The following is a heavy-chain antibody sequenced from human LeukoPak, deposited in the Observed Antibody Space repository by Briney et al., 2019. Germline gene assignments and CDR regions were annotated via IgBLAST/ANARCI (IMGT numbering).Heavy chain of an antibody. CDR2: INHTGST. CDR1: GGSFRGYY. J-gene: IGHJ6*03. Sequence: APLSLPCAVYGGSFRGYYWGWIRQPPGKGLEWIGEINHTGSTNYNPSLKSRVTISVDTSKNQFSLKLSSVTAADTAVYYCARGSGGVVPAVTPDYYMDVWGKGTTVTVS. D-gene: IGHD2-2*01. V-gene: IGHV4-34*01. CDR3: ARGSGGVVPAVTPDYYMDV.